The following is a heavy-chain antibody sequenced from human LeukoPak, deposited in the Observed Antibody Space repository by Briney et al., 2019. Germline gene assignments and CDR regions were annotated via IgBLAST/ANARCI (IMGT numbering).Heavy chain of an antibody. Sequence: GGSLRLSCAVSGLTFRSYWMTWVRQAPGKGLELVANIKQDGSEKYYVDSVKGRFTISRDNAKNSLYLQMSSVRAEDTAVYYCARVGCTSTSCLANWGQGTLVTVSS. CDR1: GLTFRSYW. J-gene: IGHJ4*02. V-gene: IGHV3-7*01. CDR3: ARVGCTSTSCLAN. D-gene: IGHD2-2*01. CDR2: IKQDGSEK.